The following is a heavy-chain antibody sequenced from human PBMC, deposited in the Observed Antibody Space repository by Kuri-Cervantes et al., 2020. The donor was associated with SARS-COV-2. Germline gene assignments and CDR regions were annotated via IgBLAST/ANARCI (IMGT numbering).Heavy chain of an antibody. V-gene: IGHV3-21*01. D-gene: IGHD5-12*01. CDR1: GFTFSSYS. CDR3: ARDASMGGFAP. CDR2: ISSSSSYI. J-gene: IGHJ5*02. Sequence: GGSLRLSCAASGFTFSSYSMNWVRQAPGKGLEWVSSISSSSSYIYYADSVKGRFTISRDNAKNSLYLQMNSLRAEDTAVYYCARDASMGGFAPWGQGTRVTVSS.